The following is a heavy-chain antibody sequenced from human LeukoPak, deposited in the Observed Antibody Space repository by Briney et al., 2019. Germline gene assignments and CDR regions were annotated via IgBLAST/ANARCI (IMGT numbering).Heavy chain of an antibody. V-gene: IGHV3-7*01. Sequence: GGSLRLSCAASGFTFSSYWMSWVRQAPGKGLEWVANIKQDGSEKYYVDSVKGRFTISRDNAKNSLYLQMNSLRAEDTAVYYCVRDRSYGYNWFDPWGQGTLVTVSS. CDR1: GFTFSSYW. CDR3: VRDRSYGYNWFDP. J-gene: IGHJ5*02. D-gene: IGHD5-18*01. CDR2: IKQDGSEK.